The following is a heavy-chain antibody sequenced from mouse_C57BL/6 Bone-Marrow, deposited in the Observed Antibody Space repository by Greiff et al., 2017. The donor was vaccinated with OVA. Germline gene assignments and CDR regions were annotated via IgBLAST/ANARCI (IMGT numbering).Heavy chain of an antibody. J-gene: IGHJ2*01. CDR3: TRVHWAFDY. CDR1: GFSFSSYA. D-gene: IGHD4-1*01. Sequence: EVMLVESGAGLVKPGGSLKLSCAASGFSFSSYAMSWVRQTPEKSLEWVAYISSGGEYIYYADTVKSRFTISRDTDRNTLYLQMSSLKYEDTTMYYYTRVHWAFDYWGQGTTLTVSS. V-gene: IGHV5-9-1*02. CDR2: ISSGGEYI.